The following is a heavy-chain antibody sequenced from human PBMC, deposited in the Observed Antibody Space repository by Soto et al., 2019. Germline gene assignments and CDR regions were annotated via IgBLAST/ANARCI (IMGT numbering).Heavy chain of an antibody. J-gene: IGHJ4*02. CDR1: GDTFTDYY. CDR3: AGGGNVVVVTAALDY. V-gene: IGHV1-46*01. Sequence: QVQLVQSGAEVKKPGASVKVSCKASGDTFTDYYIHWVRQAPGQGLEWMGTVNPSGGHTTYAQHFLGRMTMNRDKSTSTLYMELTRLTSEEADVYYCAGGGNVVVVTAALDYWGQGTLVTVSS. CDR2: VNPSGGHT. D-gene: IGHD2-21*02.